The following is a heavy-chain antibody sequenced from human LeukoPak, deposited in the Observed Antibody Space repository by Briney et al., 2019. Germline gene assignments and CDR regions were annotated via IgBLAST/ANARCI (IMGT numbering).Heavy chain of an antibody. D-gene: IGHD3-10*01. V-gene: IGHV3-7*01. CDR2: IKQDGSEK. J-gene: IGHJ4*02. CDR3: ARDSDGSGSYHY. Sequence: PGGPLRLSCAASGFTFSRYEMNWVRQAPGKGLEWVANIKQDGSEKYYVDSVKGRFTISRDNAKSSLYLQMNSLRAEDTAVYYCARDSDGSGSYHYWGQGTLVTVSS. CDR1: GFTFSRYE.